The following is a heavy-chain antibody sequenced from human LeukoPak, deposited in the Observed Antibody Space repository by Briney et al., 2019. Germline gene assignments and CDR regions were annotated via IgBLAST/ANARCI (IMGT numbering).Heavy chain of an antibody. V-gene: IGHV3-23*01. CDR1: GFTFSSYA. J-gene: IGHJ6*02. Sequence: GGSLRLSCAASGFTFSSYAMSWVRQAPGKGREWVSAISGSGGSTYYADSVKGRFTISRDNSKNTLYLQMNSLRAEDTAVYYCAKEGRSSHFYYGMDVWGQGTTVTVSS. CDR2: ISGSGGST. CDR3: AKEGRSSHFYYGMDV. D-gene: IGHD3-16*02.